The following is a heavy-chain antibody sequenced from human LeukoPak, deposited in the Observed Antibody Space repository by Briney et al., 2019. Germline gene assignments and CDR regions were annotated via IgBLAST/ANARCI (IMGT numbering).Heavy chain of an antibody. J-gene: IGHJ4*02. CDR3: AREVLSTYYDFWSGSFDY. CDR1: GFTVSGNY. Sequence: GGSLRLSCAASGFTVSGNYMSWVRQAPGKGLEWVSVIYSGGSTYYADSVKGRFTISRDNSKNTLYLQMNSQRAEDTAVYYCAREVLSTYYDFWSGSFDYWGQGTLVTVSS. CDR2: IYSGGST. V-gene: IGHV3-53*01. D-gene: IGHD3-3*01.